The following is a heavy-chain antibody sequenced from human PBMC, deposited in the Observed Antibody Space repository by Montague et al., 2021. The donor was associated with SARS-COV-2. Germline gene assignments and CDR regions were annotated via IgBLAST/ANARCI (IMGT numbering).Heavy chain of an antibody. CDR2: IYYSGST. D-gene: IGHD1-26*01. J-gene: IGHJ6*03. V-gene: IGHV4-59*12. Sequence: SETLSLTCTVSGGSISRYYWSWIRQPPGKGLEWIGYIYYSGSTNYNPSLKSRLTISVDTSENQFSLKLTSVTAADTAVYYCARVEWEYPVGDYYFDVWGQGTPVTVSS. CDR1: GGSISRYY. CDR3: ARVEWEYPVGDYYFDV.